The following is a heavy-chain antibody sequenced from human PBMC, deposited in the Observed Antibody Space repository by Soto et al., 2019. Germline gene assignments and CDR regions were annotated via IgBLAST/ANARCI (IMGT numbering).Heavy chain of an antibody. D-gene: IGHD1-26*01. CDR1: GFTFSNYG. V-gene: IGHV3-30*18. J-gene: IGHJ3*02. CDR2: ISYDGSNK. CDR3: GKDLGSGNYRLDAFDI. Sequence: QGQLVESGGGVVQPGRSLRLSCAASGFTFSNYGMHWVRQAPGKGLEWVAVISYDGSNKYYADSVKGRFTISRDNSKNTLYLQMNSLRAADTAVYYCGKDLGSGNYRLDAFDIWGKGKMVTVSS.